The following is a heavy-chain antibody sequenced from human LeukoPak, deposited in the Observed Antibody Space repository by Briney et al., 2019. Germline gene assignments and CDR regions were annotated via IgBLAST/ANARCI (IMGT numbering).Heavy chain of an antibody. J-gene: IGHJ4*02. V-gene: IGHV1-69*06. Sequence: GASVKVSCKASGGTFSSYAISWVRQAPGQGLEWMGGIISIFGTANYAQKFQGRVTITADKSTSTTYMELSSLRSEDTAVYYCARSRGGSSWYYFDYWGQGTLVTVSS. CDR2: IISIFGTA. D-gene: IGHD6-13*01. CDR1: GGTFSSYA. CDR3: ARSRGGSSWYYFDY.